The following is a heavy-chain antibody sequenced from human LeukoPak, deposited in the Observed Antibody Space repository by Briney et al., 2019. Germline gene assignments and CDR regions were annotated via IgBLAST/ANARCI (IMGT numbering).Heavy chain of an antibody. Sequence: SETLSLTCAVYCGSFSGYYWSWIRQPPGKGLEWIGEINHSGSTNYNPSLKSRVTISVDTSKNQFSLKLSSVTAADTAVYYCATLGGVVITISRLLSHFDYWGQGTLVTVSS. V-gene: IGHV4-34*01. D-gene: IGHD3-22*01. CDR3: ATLGGVVITISRLLSHFDY. CDR1: CGSFSGYY. CDR2: INHSGST. J-gene: IGHJ4*02.